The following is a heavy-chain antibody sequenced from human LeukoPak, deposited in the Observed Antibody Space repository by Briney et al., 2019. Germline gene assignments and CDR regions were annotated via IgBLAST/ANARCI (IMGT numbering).Heavy chain of an antibody. CDR3: AKDGVGGALDY. J-gene: IGHJ4*02. Sequence: GGSLRLSCAASGFTLSNYAMTWVRQAPGKGLEWVSRISAGGGSSYHADSVKGRFTISRDNSKSTLYLQMNSLRAEDTALYSCAKDGVGGALDYWGQGTLVTVSS. CDR1: GFTLSNYA. V-gene: IGHV3-23*01. D-gene: IGHD2-21*01. CDR2: ISAGGGSS.